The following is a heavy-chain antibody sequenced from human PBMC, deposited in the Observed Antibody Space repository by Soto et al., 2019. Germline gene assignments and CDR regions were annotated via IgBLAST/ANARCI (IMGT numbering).Heavy chain of an antibody. CDR3: AKESGKDFWSGYYKDYYYYGMDV. J-gene: IGHJ6*02. CDR1: GFTFSSYA. D-gene: IGHD3-3*01. CDR2: ISGSGGST. Sequence: GGCLRLSXAASGFTFSSYAMSWVRQAPGKGLEWVSAISGSGGSTYYADSVKGRFTISRDNSKNTLYLQMNSLRAEDTAVYYCAKESGKDFWSGYYKDYYYYGMDVWGQGTTVTVS. V-gene: IGHV3-23*01.